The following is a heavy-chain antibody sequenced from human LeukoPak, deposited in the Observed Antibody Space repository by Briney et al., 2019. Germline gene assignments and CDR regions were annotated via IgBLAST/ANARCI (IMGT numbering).Heavy chain of an antibody. V-gene: IGHV3-23*01. CDR1: GFTFSNYA. CDR2: IGHYGAHI. Sequence: GGSLRLSCAASGFTFSNYAMTWVRQAPGRGLEWVSFIGHYGAHIHYADSVEGRFTISSDNSENTLYLQTNSLRAEDTDVYYCAKYCGGDCFRNFDSWGQGTLVTVSS. CDR3: AKYCGGDCFRNFDS. D-gene: IGHD2-21*02. J-gene: IGHJ4*02.